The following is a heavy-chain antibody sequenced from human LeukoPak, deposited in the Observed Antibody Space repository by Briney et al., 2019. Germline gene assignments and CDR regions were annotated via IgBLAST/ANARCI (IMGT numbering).Heavy chain of an antibody. J-gene: IGHJ3*02. CDR2: ISSSSSTI. CDR3: ARDLDTLTGYPNAFDI. Sequence: GGSLRLSCAASGFTFSSYSMNWVRQAPGKGLEWVSYISSSSSTIYYADSVKGRFTISRDNAKNSLYLQMNSLRAEDTAAYYCARDLDTLTGYPNAFDIWGQGTMVTVSS. V-gene: IGHV3-48*04. CDR1: GFTFSSYS. D-gene: IGHD3-9*01.